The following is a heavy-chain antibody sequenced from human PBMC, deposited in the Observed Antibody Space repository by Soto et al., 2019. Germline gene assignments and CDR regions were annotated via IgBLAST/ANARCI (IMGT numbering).Heavy chain of an antibody. J-gene: IGHJ5*02. CDR1: GGSISSYY. CDR2: IYYSGST. V-gene: IGHV4-59*01. Sequence: SETLSLTCTVSGGSISSYYWSWIRQPPGKGLEWIGYIYYSGSTNYNPSLKSRVTISVDTSKNQFSLKLSSVTAADTAVYYCARRYSYGYEWFDPWGQGTLVTVSS. D-gene: IGHD5-18*01. CDR3: ARRYSYGYEWFDP.